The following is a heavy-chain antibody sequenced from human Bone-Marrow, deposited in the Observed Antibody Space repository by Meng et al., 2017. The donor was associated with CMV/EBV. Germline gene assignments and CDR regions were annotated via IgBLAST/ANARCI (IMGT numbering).Heavy chain of an antibody. CDR3: ARAPYYYDNSGYYGGYNWFDP. CDR2: IYHSGST. CDR1: GGSISSSNW. J-gene: IGHJ5*02. D-gene: IGHD3-22*01. Sequence: GSLRLSCAVSGGSISSSNWWSWVRQPPGKGLEWIGEIYHSGSTNYNPSLKSRVTISVDKSKNQFSLKLSSVTAADTAVYYCARAPYYYDNSGYYGGYNWFDPWGQGILVTVSS. V-gene: IGHV4-4*02.